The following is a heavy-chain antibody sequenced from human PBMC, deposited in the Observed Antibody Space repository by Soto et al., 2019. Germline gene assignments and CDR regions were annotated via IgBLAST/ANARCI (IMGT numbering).Heavy chain of an antibody. CDR1: GYTFTSYG. V-gene: IGHV1-18*01. CDR2: ISAYNGNT. Sequence: ASVKVSCKASGYTFTSYGISWVRQAPGQGLEWMGWISAYNGNTNYAQKLQGRVTMTTDTSTDTAYMELSSLRSEDTAVYYCATRNDYGDYTIDYWGQGTLVTVSS. CDR3: ATRNDYGDYTIDY. J-gene: IGHJ4*02. D-gene: IGHD4-17*01.